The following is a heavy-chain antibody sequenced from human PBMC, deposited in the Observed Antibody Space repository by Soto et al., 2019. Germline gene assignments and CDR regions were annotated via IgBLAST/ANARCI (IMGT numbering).Heavy chain of an antibody. CDR2: ITGNSDGRKT. Sequence: GGSLRLSCAGSRVSVGGALMTWVRQAPGKGLEWVGRITGNSDGRKTYYGEPVKGRFTISRDDSKNTLYLQMDSLKTEDTAVYYCSVIVQGNDFWGQGTLVTVSS. CDR1: RVSVGGAL. CDR3: SVIVQGNDF. D-gene: IGHD3-22*01. J-gene: IGHJ4*02. V-gene: IGHV3-15*01.